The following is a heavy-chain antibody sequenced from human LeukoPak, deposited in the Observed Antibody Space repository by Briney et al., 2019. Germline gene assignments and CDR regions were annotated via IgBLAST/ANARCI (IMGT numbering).Heavy chain of an antibody. Sequence: PSETMSPTCTVSGGSITNYYWNWIRQPPGKGLEWIGYFYYSGSTDYNPSLKSRVTISVDRSKNQFSLKLTSVTAADTAVYYCARQSEGFDYWGQGTLVTVSP. V-gene: IGHV4-59*08. J-gene: IGHJ4*02. CDR2: FYYSGST. CDR3: ARQSEGFDY. CDR1: GGSITNYY.